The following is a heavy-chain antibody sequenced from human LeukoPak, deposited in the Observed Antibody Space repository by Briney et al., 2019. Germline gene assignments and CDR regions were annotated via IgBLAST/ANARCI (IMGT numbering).Heavy chain of an antibody. V-gene: IGHV1-24*01. CDR2: FDPEDGET. J-gene: IGHJ4*02. CDR1: GYTLTESS. Sequence: ASVKVSCKVSGYTLTESSMHWVRQAPGKGLEWMGGFDPEDGETIYAQKFQGRVTMTEDTSTDTAYMELSSLRSEDTAVYYCAVTYSSGWYRWDYFDYWGQGTLVTVSS. CDR3: AVTYSSGWYRWDYFDY. D-gene: IGHD6-19*01.